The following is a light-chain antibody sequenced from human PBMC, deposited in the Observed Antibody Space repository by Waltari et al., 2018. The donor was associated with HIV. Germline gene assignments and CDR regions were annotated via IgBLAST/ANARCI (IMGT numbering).Light chain of an antibody. CDR2: YST. V-gene: IGLV7-46*01. J-gene: IGLJ2*01. CDR1: AGVVTRRHC. Sequence: QPVVTQEPSLTVSPGGTVTPTCASSAGVVTRRHCPHWSQQRPVQAPKTLILYSTNRYSWTPGRFSGSLLEDKGALTLTGAQIEDEADYYCLLSLDGDRRFGGGTKLTVL. CDR3: LLSLDGDRR.